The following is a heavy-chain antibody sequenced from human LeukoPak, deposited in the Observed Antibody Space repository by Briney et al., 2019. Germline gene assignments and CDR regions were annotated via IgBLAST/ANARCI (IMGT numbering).Heavy chain of an antibody. V-gene: IGHV6-1*01. Sequence: SQALSLTCAISGDSVSSNSAAWNWIRQSPSRGLEWLGRTYYRSKWYNDYAVSVKSRITINPDTSKNQFSLQLNSVTPGDTAVYYCARVLTPLWFGDPRSYYFDYWGQGTLVTVSS. CDR3: ARVLTPLWFGDPRSYYFDY. D-gene: IGHD3-10*01. CDR1: GDSVSSNSAA. CDR2: TYYRSKWYN. J-gene: IGHJ4*02.